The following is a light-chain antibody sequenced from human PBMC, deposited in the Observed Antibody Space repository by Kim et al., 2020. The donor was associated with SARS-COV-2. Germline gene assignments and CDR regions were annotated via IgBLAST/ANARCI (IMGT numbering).Light chain of an antibody. CDR3: QSYNSAPWT. V-gene: IGKV1-27*01. CDR1: QDISHY. J-gene: IGKJ1*01. Sequence: GSVGDRVTITCRASQDISHYLAWFQQKPVEAPKLLIYAASALHSEVPSRFSGSGSGTDFTLTISSLQPEDVATFYCQSYNSAPWTFGQGTKVDIK. CDR2: AAS.